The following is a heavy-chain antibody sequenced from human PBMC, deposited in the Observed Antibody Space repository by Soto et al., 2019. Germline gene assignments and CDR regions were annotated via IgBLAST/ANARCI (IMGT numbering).Heavy chain of an antibody. D-gene: IGHD3-3*01. Sequence: PSETLSLTCIVSGGSISSYSWSWSWIRQSPGKGLEWIGYIYHSGTTNYNPSLKSRVTMSMDTSKNQFSLNLDSVTAADTAVYFCARDFAYFDSWGQGTLVTVSS. CDR2: IYHSGTT. J-gene: IGHJ4*02. CDR1: GGSISSYS. CDR3: ARDFAYFDS. V-gene: IGHV4-59*01.